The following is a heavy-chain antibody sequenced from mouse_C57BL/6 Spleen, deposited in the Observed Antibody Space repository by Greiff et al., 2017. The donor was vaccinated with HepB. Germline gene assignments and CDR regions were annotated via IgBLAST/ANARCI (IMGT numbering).Heavy chain of an antibody. J-gene: IGHJ4*01. D-gene: IGHD2-12*01. Sequence: EVKLVESGGGLVKPGGSLKLSCAASGFTFSDYGMHWVRQAPEKGLEWVAYISSGSSTIYYADTVKGRFTISRDNAKNTLFLQMTSLRSEDTAMYYCATAYYTMWAMDYWGQGTSVTVSS. CDR3: ATAYYTMWAMDY. CDR1: GFTFSDYG. V-gene: IGHV5-17*01. CDR2: ISSGSSTI.